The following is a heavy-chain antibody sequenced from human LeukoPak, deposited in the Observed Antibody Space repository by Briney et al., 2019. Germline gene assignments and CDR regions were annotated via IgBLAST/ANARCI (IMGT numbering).Heavy chain of an antibody. J-gene: IGHJ4*02. Sequence: GGSLRLFCAASGFTFSSYPMSGLRQAPGKGLEGVSNFCCSGGTTYYADSERGRFTVSRDNSKNTLYLEMNSLRAEDTATYDCAKAYSGSYRVCFDYWGQGTLVTVSS. V-gene: IGHV3-23*01. CDR1: GFTFSSYP. D-gene: IGHD1-26*01. CDR3: AKAYSGSYRVCFDY. CDR2: FCCSGGTT.